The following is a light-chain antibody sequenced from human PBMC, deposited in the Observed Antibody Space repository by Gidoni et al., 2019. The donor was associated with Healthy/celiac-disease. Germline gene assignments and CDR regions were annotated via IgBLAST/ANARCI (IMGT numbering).Light chain of an antibody. V-gene: IGKV3-20*01. CDR3: QHYGTSPSWT. CDR1: QSVSSNY. J-gene: IGKJ1*01. Sequence: EIVLTQSPGTLSLSPGERATLSCRASQSVSSNYLTWYQQKPGQAPRLLIYGASSRATGIPDRFSGSGSGTDFTLTISRLEPEDFAVYYCQHYGTSPSWTFGQGTKVAIK. CDR2: GAS.